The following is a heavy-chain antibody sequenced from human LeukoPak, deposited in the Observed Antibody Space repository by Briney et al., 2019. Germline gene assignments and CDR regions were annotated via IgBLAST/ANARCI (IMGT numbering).Heavy chain of an antibody. CDR1: GGSFSGYY. CDR3: ARGITMIVGNTYLDY. D-gene: IGHD3-22*01. V-gene: IGHV4-34*01. J-gene: IGHJ4*02. Sequence: SETLSLTCAVYGGSFSGYYWSWIRQPPGKGLEWIGEINHSGSTNYNPSLKRRVTISVDTSKNQFSLKLSSVTAADTAVYYCARGITMIVGNTYLDYWGQGTLVTVSS. CDR2: INHSGST.